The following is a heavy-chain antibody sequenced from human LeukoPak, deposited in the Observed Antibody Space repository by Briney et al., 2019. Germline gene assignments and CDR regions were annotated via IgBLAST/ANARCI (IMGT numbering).Heavy chain of an antibody. Sequence: EASVKVSCKASGYTFTGYYMHWVRQAPGQGLEWLGRIIPFFNKSTYAQKFQDRIIITADTVTAIAYMELNNLTSEDTAVYYCAREDVEHGDHWNAFDMWGQGTKVTVST. CDR1: GYTFTGYY. CDR2: IIPFFNKS. V-gene: IGHV1-2*06. D-gene: IGHD1/OR15-1a*01. CDR3: AREDVEHGDHWNAFDM. J-gene: IGHJ3*02.